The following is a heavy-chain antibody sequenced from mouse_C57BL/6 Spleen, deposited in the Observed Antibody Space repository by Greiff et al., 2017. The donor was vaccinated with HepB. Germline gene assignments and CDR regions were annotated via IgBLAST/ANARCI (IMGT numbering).Heavy chain of an antibody. Sequence: EVQLQESGGGLVKPGGSLKLSCAASGFTFSDYGMHWVRQAPEKGLEWVAYISSGSSTIYYADTVKGRFTISRDNAKNTLFLQMTSLRSEDTAMYYCARQGDVGYFDYWGQGTTLTVSS. D-gene: IGHD3-3*01. J-gene: IGHJ2*01. CDR3: ARQGDVGYFDY. V-gene: IGHV5-17*01. CDR2: ISSGSSTI. CDR1: GFTFSDYG.